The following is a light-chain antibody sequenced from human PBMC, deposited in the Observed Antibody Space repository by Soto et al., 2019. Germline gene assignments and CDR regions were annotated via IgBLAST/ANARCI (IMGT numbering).Light chain of an antibody. J-gene: IGKJ1*01. V-gene: IGKV3-20*01. CDR1: QSVSSSY. CDR3: QQYGDSRWT. Sequence: EVVLTQSPDTLSLSPGERATLSCRASQSVSSSYLNWYQQIPGQAPRLLIYGTSRRAAGVPDRFSGSGSGTDFTLTISRLEPEDFAVYYCQQYGDSRWTFGQGTKVDIK. CDR2: GTS.